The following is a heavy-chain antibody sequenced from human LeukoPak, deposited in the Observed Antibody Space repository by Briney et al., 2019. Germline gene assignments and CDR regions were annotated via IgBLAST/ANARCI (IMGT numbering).Heavy chain of an antibody. J-gene: IGHJ6*02. Sequence: GESLKISCKGSGYSFTSYWIGWVRQMPGKGLEWMGIIYPGDSDTRYSPSFQGQVTISADKSISTAYLQWSSLKASDTAMYYCARLVGATPSGYAMDVWGQGTTVTVSS. V-gene: IGHV5-51*01. D-gene: IGHD1-26*01. CDR3: ARLVGATPSGYAMDV. CDR2: IYPGDSDT. CDR1: GYSFTSYW.